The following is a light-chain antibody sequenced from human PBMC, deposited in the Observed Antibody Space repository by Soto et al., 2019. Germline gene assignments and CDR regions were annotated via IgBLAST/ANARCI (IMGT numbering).Light chain of an antibody. CDR3: QQSSSVPRT. CDR2: GAS. Sequence: DIQMTQSPSLLPASIGDRVTITCRASQHIATSLSWFQHKVGKAPTLLIYGASALQSGVPSRFSGSGSGTHFTLTISGLQPEDFATYYCQQSSSVPRTFGQGTRVDLK. J-gene: IGKJ1*01. V-gene: IGKV1-39*01. CDR1: QHIATS.